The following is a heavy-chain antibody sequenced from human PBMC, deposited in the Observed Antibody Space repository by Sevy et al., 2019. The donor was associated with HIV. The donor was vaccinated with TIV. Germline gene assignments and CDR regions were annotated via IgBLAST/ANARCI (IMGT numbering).Heavy chain of an antibody. CDR1: GFTFSSYS. V-gene: IGHV3-48*04. CDR3: ATGVFCGGGSCYSYYAMDV. Sequence: GGSLRLSCGVSGFTFSSYSMNWVRQAPGKGLEWVSYISSGGTTKYYADSVKGRFTVSRDNAKNSLYLHMNSLRADDTAVYYCATGVFCGGGSCYSYYAMDVWGQGTTVTVSS. CDR2: ISSGGTTK. J-gene: IGHJ6*02. D-gene: IGHD2-15*01.